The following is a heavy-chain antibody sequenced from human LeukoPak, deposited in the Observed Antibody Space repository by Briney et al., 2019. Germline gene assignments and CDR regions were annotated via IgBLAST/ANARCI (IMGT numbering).Heavy chain of an antibody. CDR1: GDTLNKFG. V-gene: IGHV3-30*02. Sequence: GGALRLSCGETGDTLNKFGMDRVWQAPGKGPEKKTCIRYEGGDKYYADSVKGRFTISKDNSKATLYLQMNSLRPEDTAVYYCAKDLHGGYSSDYWGQGTLVTFFS. D-gene: IGHD4-23*01. J-gene: IGHJ4*02. CDR3: AKDLHGGYSSDY. CDR2: IRYEGGDK.